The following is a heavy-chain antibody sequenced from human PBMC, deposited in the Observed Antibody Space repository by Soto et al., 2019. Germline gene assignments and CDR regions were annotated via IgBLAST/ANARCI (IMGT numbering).Heavy chain of an antibody. D-gene: IGHD5-18*01. CDR3: ARQNVDTAMVHAFDI. CDR1: GYIFTSYW. J-gene: IGHJ3*02. V-gene: IGHV5-51*01. Sequence: PGESLKISCKGSGYIFTSYWIGWVRQMPGKGLEWMGIIYPGDSDTRYSPSFQGQVTISADKSISTAYLQWSSLKASDTAMYYCARQNVDTAMVHAFDIWGQGTMVTVSS. CDR2: IYPGDSDT.